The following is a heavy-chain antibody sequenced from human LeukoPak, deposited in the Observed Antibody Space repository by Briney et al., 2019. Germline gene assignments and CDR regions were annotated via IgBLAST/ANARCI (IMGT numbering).Heavy chain of an antibody. V-gene: IGHV3-66*01. D-gene: IGHD5-18*01. CDR3: AREVLDTAMALGY. CDR1: GFTVSSNY. J-gene: IGHJ4*02. CDR2: ICSGGTT. Sequence: GGSLRLSCAASGFTVSSNYMSWVRQAPGKGLEWVSIICSGGTTYYADSVKGRFTISRDNSKNTLYLQMNSLRAEDTAVYYCAREVLDTAMALGYWGQGTLVTVSS.